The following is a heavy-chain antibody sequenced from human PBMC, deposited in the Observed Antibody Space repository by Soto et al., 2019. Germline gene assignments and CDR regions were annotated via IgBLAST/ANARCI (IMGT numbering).Heavy chain of an antibody. J-gene: IGHJ4*02. D-gene: IGHD3-3*01. CDR2: IYYSGST. V-gene: IGHV4-39*01. CDR3: ARQCDTIVGVVTQYCDY. Sequence: SETLSLTCTVSGGSISSSSYYWGWIRQPPGKGLEWIGSIYYSGSTYYNPSLKSRVTISVDTSKNQFSLKLSSVTAADTAVYYCARQCDTIVGVVTQYCDYWGQGTLVTVSS. CDR1: GGSISSSSYY.